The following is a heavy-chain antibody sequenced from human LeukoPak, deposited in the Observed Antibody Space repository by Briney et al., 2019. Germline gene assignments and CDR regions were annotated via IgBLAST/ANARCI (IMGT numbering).Heavy chain of an antibody. J-gene: IGHJ4*02. CDR3: AKDRSSSNWYYFDY. Sequence: PGGSLRLSCAASGFIFSSYAMHWVRQAPGKGLEWVAFIRYDGSNKYYADSVKGRFTISRDNSKNTLYLQMNSLRPEDTAVCYCAKDRSSSNWYYFDYWGQGTLVTVSS. CDR1: GFIFSSYA. D-gene: IGHD6-13*01. CDR2: IRYDGSNK. V-gene: IGHV3-30*02.